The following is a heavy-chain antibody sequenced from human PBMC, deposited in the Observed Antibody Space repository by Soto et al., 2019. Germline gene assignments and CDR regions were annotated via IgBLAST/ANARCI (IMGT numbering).Heavy chain of an antibody. CDR1: GVTFSSYA. D-gene: IGHD6-13*01. V-gene: IGHV3-23*01. CDR2: ISGSGGST. Sequence: EVQLLESGGGLVQPGGSLRLSCAASGVTFSSYAMSWVRQAPGKGLEWVSAISGSGGSTYSADSGKGRFTIARDDSKNTLYLQMNSLIAEDTAVYYCAKGLYSSYYYGMDVWGQGTTVTVSS. J-gene: IGHJ6*02. CDR3: AKGLYSSYYYGMDV.